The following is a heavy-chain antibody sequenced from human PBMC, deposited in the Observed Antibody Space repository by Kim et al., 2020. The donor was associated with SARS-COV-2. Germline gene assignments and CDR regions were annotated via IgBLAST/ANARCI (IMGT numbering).Heavy chain of an antibody. CDR3: ATVGRLYTGTYYVFYYDY. V-gene: IGHV1-2*02. CDR1: GSSFSAYF. D-gene: IGHD1-26*01. Sequence: ASVKVSCEASGSSFSAYFIHWVRQAPGQGLEWMGWIEPNTGATNYAQQFRGRVTMTRDSSISTAYMELSSLKSDDTAIYYCATVGRLYTGTYYVFYYDYW. J-gene: IGHJ4*01. CDR2: IEPNTGAT.